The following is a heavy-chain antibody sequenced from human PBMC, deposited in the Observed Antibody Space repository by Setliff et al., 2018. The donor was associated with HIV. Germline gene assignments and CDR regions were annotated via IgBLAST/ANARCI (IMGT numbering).Heavy chain of an antibody. D-gene: IGHD1-26*01. V-gene: IGHV1-24*01. Sequence: ASVKVSCKISGYTLTEVSMHWVRQAPGKGLEWMGYFDPQDGETVYAQKFQGRVTLTEDTSTGTAYMELSGLRSEDTAVYYCATGTIEGLTRYYYYYMDVWGKGATVTVSS. CDR1: GYTLTEVS. J-gene: IGHJ6*03. CDR3: ATGTIEGLTRYYYYYMDV. CDR2: FDPQDGET.